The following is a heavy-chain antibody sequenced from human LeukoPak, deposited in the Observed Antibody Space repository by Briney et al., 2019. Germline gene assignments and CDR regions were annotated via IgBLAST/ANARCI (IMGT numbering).Heavy chain of an antibody. V-gene: IGHV4-59*01. D-gene: IGHD5-18*01. CDR1: GGSISSYY. Sequence: PSETLSLTCTVSGGSISSYYWSWIRQPPGKGLEWIGYIYYSGSTNYNPSLKSRVTISVDTSKNQFSLKLSSVTAADTAVYYCARGSGQLHFYYYYMDVWGKGTTATVSS. CDR3: ARGSGQLHFYYYYMDV. CDR2: IYYSGST. J-gene: IGHJ6*03.